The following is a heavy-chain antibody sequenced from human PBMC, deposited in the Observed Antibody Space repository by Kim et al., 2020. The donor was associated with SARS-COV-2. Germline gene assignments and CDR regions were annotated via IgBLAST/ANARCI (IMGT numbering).Heavy chain of an antibody. D-gene: IGHD5-18*01. CDR2: TYYSAKWYY. CDR1: GDSVSRNSAA. V-gene: IGHV6-1*01. CDR3: VRWGSGDSYGPFDY. Sequence: SETLSLTCAISGDSVSRNSAAWNWISQSPSRGLEWLGRTYYSAKWYYDYTESVRGRMTINPDTSKNQFSLQLDSVTPDDTAVYYCVRWGSGDSYGPFDYWGQGALITVSS. J-gene: IGHJ4*02.